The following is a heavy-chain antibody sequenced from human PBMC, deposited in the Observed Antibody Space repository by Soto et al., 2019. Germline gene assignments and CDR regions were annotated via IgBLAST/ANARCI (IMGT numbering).Heavy chain of an antibody. Sequence: QVQLVESGGGVVQPGRSLRLSCAASGFTFSSYGMHWVRQAPGKGLEWVAVISYDGSNKYYADSVKGRFTISRDNSKNTLYLQMNSLRAEDTAVYYCAKDLSWSGDEYYFDYWGQGTLVTVSS. CDR2: ISYDGSNK. D-gene: IGHD3-10*01. V-gene: IGHV3-30*18. CDR1: GFTFSSYG. J-gene: IGHJ4*02. CDR3: AKDLSWSGDEYYFDY.